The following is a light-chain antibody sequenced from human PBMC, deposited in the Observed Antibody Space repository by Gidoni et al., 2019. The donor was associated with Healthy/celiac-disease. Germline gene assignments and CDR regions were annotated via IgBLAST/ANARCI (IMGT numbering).Light chain of an antibody. CDR2: DAS. V-gene: IGKV3-20*01. Sequence: IVLTQFPGTLSVSPGERATLFFRATQTVSANFLAWYQQKPGQPPTLLIYDASRRATGVPDRFSGSGSGTDFSLTINRLQTEDSALYYCQKYGAPTLTFGGGTRVEI. CDR3: QKYGAPTLT. CDR1: QTVSANF. J-gene: IGKJ4*01.